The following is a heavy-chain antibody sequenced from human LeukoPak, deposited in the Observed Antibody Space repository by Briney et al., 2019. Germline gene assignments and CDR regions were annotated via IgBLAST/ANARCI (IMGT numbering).Heavy chain of an antibody. CDR1: GFTFSSYW. CDR2: IKHDGSEK. CDR3: ATDRGWRTSGYYLYYFEY. J-gene: IGHJ4*02. Sequence: GGSLRLSCAASGFTFSSYWMSWVRQAPGKGLEWVASIKHDGSEKYYVDSVRGRFTISRDNTMNSLYLQMSSLRAEDTAVYYCATDRGWRTSGYYLYYFEYWGQGTLVTFSS. V-gene: IGHV3-7*01. D-gene: IGHD3-3*01.